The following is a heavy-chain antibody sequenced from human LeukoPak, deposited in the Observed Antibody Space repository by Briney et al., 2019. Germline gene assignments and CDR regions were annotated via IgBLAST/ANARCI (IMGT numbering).Heavy chain of an antibody. V-gene: IGHV3-23*01. CDR3: AKDTFSSSWYWGMFDY. CDR1: GFTFSSYA. J-gene: IGHJ4*02. CDR2: ISGSGGST. Sequence: GGSLRLSCAASGFTFSSYAVSWVRQAPGKGLEWVSAISGSGGSTYYADSVKGRFTISRDNSKNTLYLQMNSLRAEDTAVYYCAKDTFSSSWYWGMFDYWGQGTLVTVSS. D-gene: IGHD6-13*01.